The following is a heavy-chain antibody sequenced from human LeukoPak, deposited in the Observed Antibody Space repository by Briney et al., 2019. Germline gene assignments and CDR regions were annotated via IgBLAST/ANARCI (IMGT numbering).Heavy chain of an antibody. J-gene: IGHJ5*02. D-gene: IGHD3-3*01. CDR3: AKKGRSGFSFAP. Sequence: SETLSLSCAVYGGSLNGHYWSWIRQPPGKGLEWIGEGSESGGTKFNPSLKSRVTISADTSKNQSSLKLNSVTAADTAVYYCAKKGRSGFSFAPGGEGTLVTVPS. CDR2: GSESGGT. CDR1: GGSLNGHY. V-gene: IGHV4-34*01.